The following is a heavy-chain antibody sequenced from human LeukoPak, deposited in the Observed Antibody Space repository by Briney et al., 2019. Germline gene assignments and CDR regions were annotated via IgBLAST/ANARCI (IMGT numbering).Heavy chain of an antibody. J-gene: IGHJ4*02. D-gene: IGHD1-1*01. CDR1: GYTLSNTG. CDR3: ARVYGNGGRAFDY. Sequence: GASVKVSCKASGYTLSNTGITWVRQAPGQGLEWMGWIAADNRKTYYAQNLQDRVTMTTDSSTNTAYMDLRSLRSDDTAVYYCARVYGNGGRAFDYWGQGTLVPVSS. V-gene: IGHV1-18*01. CDR2: IAADNRKT.